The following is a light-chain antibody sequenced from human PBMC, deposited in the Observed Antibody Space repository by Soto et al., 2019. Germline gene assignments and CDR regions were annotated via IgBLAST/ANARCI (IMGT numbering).Light chain of an antibody. V-gene: IGKV3-15*01. Sequence: EIVMTQSPATLSVSPGERATLSCRASQSVSSNLAWYQQKPGQAPRLLIYGASTRATGIPARFSGSGSGTEFTLTISSLQSEDFAVYFCQQYGTSPPTFGQGTELEMK. CDR1: QSVSSN. CDR3: QQYGTSPPT. J-gene: IGKJ2*01. CDR2: GAS.